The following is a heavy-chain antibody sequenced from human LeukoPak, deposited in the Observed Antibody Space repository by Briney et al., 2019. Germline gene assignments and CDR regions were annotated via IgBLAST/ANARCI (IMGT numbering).Heavy chain of an antibody. J-gene: IGHJ4*02. Sequence: KPSETLSLTCAVYGGTFSGYYWTWLRQFPGKGLEWIGEINDSGTTTQKASLRSRFALSVDTSKNQFSVRFTSVTAADTATYYCARGVQSHYYDSSGYGRYFDSWGQGTLVTVSS. D-gene: IGHD3-22*01. CDR1: GGTFSGYY. CDR2: INDSGTT. CDR3: ARGVQSHYYDSSGYGRYFDS. V-gene: IGHV4-34*01.